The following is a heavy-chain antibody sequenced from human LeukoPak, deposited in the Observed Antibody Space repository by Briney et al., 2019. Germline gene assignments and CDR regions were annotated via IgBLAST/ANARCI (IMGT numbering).Heavy chain of an antibody. CDR1: GDTFSRYA. CDR3: ARAKVSGYPTHWYFDL. V-gene: IGHV1-69*06. Sequence: GASVKVSCKASGDTFSRYALSWVRQAPGQGLEWMEGIFTVFGTTHYAKDLQGRVTITADKSTNTVYMELTSLRSEDTAIYYCARAKVSGYPTHWYFDLWGRGTLVTVSS. D-gene: IGHD3-9*01. CDR2: IFTVFGTT. J-gene: IGHJ2*01.